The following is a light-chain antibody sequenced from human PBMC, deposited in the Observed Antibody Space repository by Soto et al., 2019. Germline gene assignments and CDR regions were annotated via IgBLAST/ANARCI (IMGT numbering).Light chain of an antibody. CDR2: GAS. J-gene: IGKJ5*01. CDR3: QQYSNWPLIT. Sequence: EIVMTQSPGSLSVSPGERATLSCRASQSVTTNLAWYQQKPGQAPRLLIYGASIRATGIPARFSGSGSGTEFTLTISSLQSEDFAVYHCQQYSNWPLITFGQGTRLET. CDR1: QSVTTN. V-gene: IGKV3-15*01.